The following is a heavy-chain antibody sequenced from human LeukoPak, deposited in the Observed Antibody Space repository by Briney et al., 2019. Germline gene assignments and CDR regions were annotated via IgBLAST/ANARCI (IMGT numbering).Heavy chain of an antibody. CDR2: INTDGSST. CDR1: GFTFSSYD. D-gene: IGHD6-13*01. CDR3: AKDPAAAGTFDY. J-gene: IGHJ4*02. V-gene: IGHV3-74*01. Sequence: SGGSLRLSCAASGFTFSSYDMSWVRQAPGKGLVWVSRINTDGSSTSYADSVKGRFTISRDNAKNTLYLQMNSLRAEDTAVYYCAKDPAAAGTFDYWGQGTLVTVSS.